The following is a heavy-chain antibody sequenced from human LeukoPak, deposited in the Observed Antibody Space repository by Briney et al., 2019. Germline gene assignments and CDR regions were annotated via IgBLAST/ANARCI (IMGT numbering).Heavy chain of an antibody. V-gene: IGHV1-18*01. CDR1: GCTFTSFG. J-gene: IGHJ4*02. CDR3: ARSVPSDY. Sequence: ASVKVSCKTSGCTFTSFGISWVRQAPGQGLEWMGWISVYNGDTNFAQKFQGRVTMTTDTSTSTVYMELGNLRSDDTAVYYCARSVPSDYWGQGTLVTVSS. CDR2: ISVYNGDT.